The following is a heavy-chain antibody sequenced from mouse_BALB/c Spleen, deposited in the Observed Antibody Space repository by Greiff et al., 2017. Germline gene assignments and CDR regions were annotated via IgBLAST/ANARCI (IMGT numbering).Heavy chain of an antibody. J-gene: IGHJ3*01. CDR1: GFTFSDYY. CDR2: ISDGGSYT. CDR3: ARDTYDGFAY. Sequence: EVQVVESGGGLVKPGGSLKLSCAASGFTFSDYYMYWVRQTPEKRLEWVATISDGGSYTYYPDSVKGRFTISRDNAKNNLYLQMSSLKSEDTAMYYCARDTYDGFAYWGQGTLVTVSA. V-gene: IGHV5-4*02. D-gene: IGHD5-1*01.